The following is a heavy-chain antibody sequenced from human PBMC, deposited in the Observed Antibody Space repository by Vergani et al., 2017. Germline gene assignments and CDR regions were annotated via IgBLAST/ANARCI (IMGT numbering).Heavy chain of an antibody. V-gene: IGHV1-46*03. D-gene: IGHD3-16*01. CDR3: ANALYSYGGDY. CDR1: GYTFTGYY. Sequence: QVQLVQSGAEVKKPGASVKVSCKASGYTFTGYYMHWVRQAPGQGLEWMGIINPSGGSTSYAQKFQGRVTMTRYTSTSTVYMELSSLRSEDTAVYYCANALYSYGGDYWGQGTLVTVSS. J-gene: IGHJ4*02. CDR2: INPSGGST.